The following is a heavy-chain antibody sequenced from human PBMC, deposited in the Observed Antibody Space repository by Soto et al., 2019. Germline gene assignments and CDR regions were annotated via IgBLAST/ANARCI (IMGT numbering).Heavy chain of an antibody. J-gene: IGHJ6*02. D-gene: IGHD6-25*01. CDR3: ARTPRGQRERPCYWYGMDV. CDR1: GFTFSSYA. CDR2: ISYDGSKT. V-gene: IGHV3-30-3*01. Sequence: QVQLVESGGGVVQPGRSLRLSCAASGFTFSSYAMHWVRQAPGKGLEWVAVISYDGSKTYYADSVKGRFTISRDNSKNXLXXQMKSLRAEDTAVYESARTPRGQRERPCYWYGMDVWGQGTTVTVSS.